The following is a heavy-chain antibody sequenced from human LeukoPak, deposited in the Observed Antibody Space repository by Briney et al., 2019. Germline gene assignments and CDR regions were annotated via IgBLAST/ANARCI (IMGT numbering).Heavy chain of an antibody. CDR2: IYYSGST. J-gene: IGHJ4*02. Sequence: SETLSLTCAVSGGSISSNSYYWGWIRQPPGKGLEWIGSIYYSGSTNYNPSLKSRVTMSVDTSKNHFSLRLSSVTAADRAVYYCARGGYSTGWYYFEKWGQGILVTVSS. D-gene: IGHD6-19*01. CDR3: ARGGYSTGWYYFEK. CDR1: GGSISSNSYY. V-gene: IGHV4-39*02.